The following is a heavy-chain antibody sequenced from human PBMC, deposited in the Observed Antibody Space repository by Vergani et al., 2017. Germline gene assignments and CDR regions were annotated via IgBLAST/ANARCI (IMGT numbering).Heavy chain of an antibody. V-gene: IGHV3-72*01. CDR1: GFTFSDHY. J-gene: IGHJ4*02. Sequence: EVQLVESGGGLVQPGGSLRLSCAASGFTFSDHYMDWVRQAPGKGLEWVGRTRNKANSYTTEYAASVKGRFTISRDNSKNTLYLQMNSLRAEDTAIYYCANNLRLRSLEWFGYWGQGTLVTVSS. CDR2: TRNKANSYTT. D-gene: IGHD3-3*01. CDR3: ANNLRLRSLEWFGY.